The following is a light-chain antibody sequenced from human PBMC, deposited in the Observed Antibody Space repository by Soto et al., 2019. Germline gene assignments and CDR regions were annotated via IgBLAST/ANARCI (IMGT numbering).Light chain of an antibody. V-gene: IGLV2-14*01. Sequence: QSVLTQPASVSGSPGQSITISCTGTSSDVGGYNYVSWYQQHPGKAPKLLIYDVSNRPSGASNRFSGSKSGNTASLTISGLQAEDESDYYSSSYTGNTTLHHVFGPGTEVTVL. CDR3: SSYTGNTTLHHV. J-gene: IGLJ1*01. CDR2: DVS. CDR1: SSDVGGYNY.